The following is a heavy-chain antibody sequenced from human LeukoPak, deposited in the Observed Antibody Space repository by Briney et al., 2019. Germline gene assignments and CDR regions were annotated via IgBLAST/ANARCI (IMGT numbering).Heavy chain of an antibody. D-gene: IGHD3-3*01. CDR3: ARNGLRFLEWLSEGMDV. CDR2: INHSGST. CDR1: GGSFSGYY. V-gene: IGHV4-34*01. Sequence: SETLSLTCAVYGGSFSGYYWSWIRQPPGKGLEWIGEINHSGSTNYNPSLKSRVTISVDTSKNQFSLKLGSVTAADTAVYYCARNGLRFLEWLSEGMDVWGQGTTVTVS. J-gene: IGHJ6*02.